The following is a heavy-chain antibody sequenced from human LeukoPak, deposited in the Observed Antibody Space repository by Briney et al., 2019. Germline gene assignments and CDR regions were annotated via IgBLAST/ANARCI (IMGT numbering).Heavy chain of an antibody. V-gene: IGHV3-23*01. CDR3: ARDPNGNYVGAFEM. CDR2: ILSGGDVF. J-gene: IGHJ3*02. CDR1: GFSFSSFA. Sequence: PGGSLRLSCAASGFSFSSFAMMWVRQAPGMGLELISAILSGGDVFFYGDSVRGRFTISRDDSTNILFLQMNNLRADDSAVYYCARDPNGNYVGAFEMWGPGTTVTVSS. D-gene: IGHD4-17*01.